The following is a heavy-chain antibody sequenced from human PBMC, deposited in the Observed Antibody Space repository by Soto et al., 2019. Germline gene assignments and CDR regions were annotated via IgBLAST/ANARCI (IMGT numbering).Heavy chain of an antibody. CDR1: GYTFTSYD. Sequence: ASVKVSCKASGYTFTSYDINWVRQATGQGLEWMGWMNLNSGNTGYAQKFQGRVTMTRNTSISTAYMELSSLRSEDTAVYYCARRPMVRGVIRDYYMDVWGKGTTVTVSS. D-gene: IGHD3-10*01. CDR2: MNLNSGNT. J-gene: IGHJ6*03. V-gene: IGHV1-8*01. CDR3: ARRPMVRGVIRDYYMDV.